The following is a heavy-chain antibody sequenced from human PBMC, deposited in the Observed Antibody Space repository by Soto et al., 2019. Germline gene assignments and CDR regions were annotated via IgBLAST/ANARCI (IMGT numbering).Heavy chain of an antibody. CDR3: VRDFCSGGNCYTYYFDP. CDR2: INTYGINT. CDR1: LLTFNRYL. Sequence: GGCLRLACAASLLTFNRYLMLWGRHSPGKGLVWVSHINTYGINTNYADSVKGRFTISRDNAKSTLFLQMNSLRDEDTAVYYCVRDFCSGGNCYTYYFDPWGQGCPVTVSS. D-gene: IGHD2-15*01. V-gene: IGHV3-74*01. J-gene: IGHJ5*02.